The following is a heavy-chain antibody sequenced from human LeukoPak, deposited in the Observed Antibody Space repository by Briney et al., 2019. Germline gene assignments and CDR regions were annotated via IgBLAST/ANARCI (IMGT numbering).Heavy chain of an antibody. CDR2: IYPVDSDT. J-gene: IGHJ4*02. CDR1: GYSFTTYW. V-gene: IGHV5-51*01. CDR3: ARVLAYSSSWYGDY. Sequence: GESLKISCKGSGYSFTTYWIGWVRQMPGKGLEWMGIIYPVDSDTRYSPSFQGQVTISPDKSITTAYLQWSSLKASDTAMYYCARVLAYSSSWYGDYWGQGTLVTVSS. D-gene: IGHD6-13*01.